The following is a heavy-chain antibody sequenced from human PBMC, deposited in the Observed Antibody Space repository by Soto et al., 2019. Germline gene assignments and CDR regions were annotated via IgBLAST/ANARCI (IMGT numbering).Heavy chain of an antibody. Sequence: PSETLSLTCTVSGGSISSYYWSWIRQPPGKGLEWIGYIYYSGSTNYNPSLKSRVTISVDTSKNQFSLKLSSVTAADTAVYYCARSSLLSIAAAGTEGFDYWGQRTLVTVSS. D-gene: IGHD6-13*01. V-gene: IGHV4-59*01. CDR2: IYYSGST. J-gene: IGHJ4*02. CDR1: GGSISSYY. CDR3: ARSSLLSIAAAGTEGFDY.